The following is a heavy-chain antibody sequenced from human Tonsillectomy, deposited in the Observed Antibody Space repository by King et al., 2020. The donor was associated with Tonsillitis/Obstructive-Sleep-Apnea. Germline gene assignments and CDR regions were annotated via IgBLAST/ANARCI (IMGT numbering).Heavy chain of an antibody. CDR2: INWNGGST. CDR1: GFTFDDYG. J-gene: IGHJ4*02. V-gene: IGHV3-20*04. Sequence: EVQLVESGGGVVRPGGSLRLSCAASGFTFDDYGMSWARQAPGKGLEWVSGINWNGGSTGYADSVKGRFTISRDNAKNSLYLQMNSLRAEDTALYYCAGVFRVHTRNYGSGSYYFDYWGQGTLVTVSS. CDR3: AGVFRVHTRNYGSGSYYFDY. D-gene: IGHD3-10*01.